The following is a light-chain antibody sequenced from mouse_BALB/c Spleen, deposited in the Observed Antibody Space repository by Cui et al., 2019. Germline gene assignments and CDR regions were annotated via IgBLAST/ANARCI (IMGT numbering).Light chain of an antibody. J-gene: IGKJ2*01. Sequence: DVQMTQSPASQSASLGESVTITCLACQPIGTWLAWYQQKPGKSPQLLIYAATRMGDGVPSRFSGSGSGTKFSFKISSVQAEDVVSYYCQQLYSTPYTFGGGTKLEIK. CDR3: QQLYSTPYT. CDR1: QPIGTW. CDR2: AAT. V-gene: IGKV12-98*01.